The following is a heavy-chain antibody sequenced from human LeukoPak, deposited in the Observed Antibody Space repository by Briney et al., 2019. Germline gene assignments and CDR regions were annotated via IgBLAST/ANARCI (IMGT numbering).Heavy chain of an antibody. Sequence: ASVKVSCKVSGYTLTELSMHWVRQAPGKGLEWMGGFDPEDGETIYAQKFQGRVTMTEDTSTDTAYMELSSLRSEDTAVYYCATDQGQRLEGADYGMDVWGQGTTVTVSS. V-gene: IGHV1-24*01. J-gene: IGHJ6*02. CDR1: GYTLTELS. CDR2: FDPEDGET. D-gene: IGHD6-25*01. CDR3: ATDQGQRLEGADYGMDV.